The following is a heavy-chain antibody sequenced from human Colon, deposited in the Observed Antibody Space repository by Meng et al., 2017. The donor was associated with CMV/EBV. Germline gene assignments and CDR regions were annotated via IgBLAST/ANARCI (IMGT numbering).Heavy chain of an antibody. J-gene: IGHJ4*02. CDR1: GFTVSSNY. D-gene: IGHD5-12*01. Sequence: GGSLRLSCAASGFTVSSNYMSWVRQTPEKGLEWVSVITSGGNIYYADSVKGRFTISRDTSKNMVWLQMESLRSDDTAVYYCVRGTDRDFSGYDFLLWGQGTLVTVSS. CDR2: ITSGGNI. V-gene: IGHV3-66*02. CDR3: VRGTDRDFSGYDFLL.